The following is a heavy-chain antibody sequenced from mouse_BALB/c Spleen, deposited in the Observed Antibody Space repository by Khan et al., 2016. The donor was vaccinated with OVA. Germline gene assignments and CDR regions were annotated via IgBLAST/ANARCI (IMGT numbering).Heavy chain of an antibody. CDR1: GYSITSGYY. Sequence: VQLKESGPGLVKPSQSLSLTCSVTGYSITSGYYWNWIRQFPGNTLEWMGYINYGGNNNYNPSLKNRISITRDTSKNQFFLRLNSVTAEDSATYYCARGGQWFDYWGQGTLVTVSA. CDR3: ARGGQWFDY. CDR2: INYGGNN. J-gene: IGHJ3*01. V-gene: IGHV3-6*02.